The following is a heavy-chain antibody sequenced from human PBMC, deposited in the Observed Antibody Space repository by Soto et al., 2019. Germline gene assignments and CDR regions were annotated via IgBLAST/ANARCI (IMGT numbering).Heavy chain of an antibody. D-gene: IGHD3-16*01. J-gene: IGHJ6*02. CDR3: AREGDEVALTSYYYGMDV. CDR1: GFTCSSYA. V-gene: IGHV3-30-3*01. Sequence: QVQLVESGGGVVQPGRSLRLSCAASGFTCSSYAMHWVRQDPGKGLEWLAVISYDGSNKYYADSVKGRFTISRDNSKNTLYLQMNSLRAEDTAVYYCAREGDEVALTSYYYGMDVWGQGTTVTVSS. CDR2: ISYDGSNK.